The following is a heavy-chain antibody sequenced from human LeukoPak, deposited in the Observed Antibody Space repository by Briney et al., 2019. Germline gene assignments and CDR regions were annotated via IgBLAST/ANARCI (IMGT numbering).Heavy chain of an antibody. V-gene: IGHV1-46*01. Sequence: GASVKVSCKASGYTFTSYYMHWVRQAPGQGLEWMGIINPSGGSTSYAQKFQGRVTMTRDTSTSTAYMELRSLRSDDTAVYYCALLLGIVGNWFDPWGQGTLVTVSS. CDR3: ALLLGIVGNWFDP. CDR1: GYTFTSYY. J-gene: IGHJ5*02. D-gene: IGHD7-27*01. CDR2: INPSGGST.